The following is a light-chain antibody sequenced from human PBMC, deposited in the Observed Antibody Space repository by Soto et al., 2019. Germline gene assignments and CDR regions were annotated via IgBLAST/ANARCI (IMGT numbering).Light chain of an antibody. Sequence: QSVLTQPPSASGTHGQRGTISSSASSSNIGSNYVYWYQQLPGTAPKLLIYRNNQRPSGVPDRFSGSKSGTSASLAISGLRSEDEADYYCAAWDDSLSGPHYVFGTGTKVTVL. CDR2: RNN. J-gene: IGLJ1*01. V-gene: IGLV1-47*01. CDR1: SSNIGSNY. CDR3: AAWDDSLSGPHYV.